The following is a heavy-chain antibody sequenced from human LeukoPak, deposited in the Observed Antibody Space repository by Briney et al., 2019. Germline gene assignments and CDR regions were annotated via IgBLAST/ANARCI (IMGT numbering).Heavy chain of an antibody. D-gene: IGHD3-10*01. V-gene: IGHV3-21*01. Sequence: GGSLRLSCAASGFTFSSYSMNWVRQDPGKGLEWVSSISSSSSYIYYADSVKGRFTISRDNAKNSLYLQMNSLRAEDTAVYYCARVEFDRSTDYWGQGTLVTVSS. CDR2: ISSSSSYI. J-gene: IGHJ4*02. CDR3: ARVEFDRSTDY. CDR1: GFTFSSYS.